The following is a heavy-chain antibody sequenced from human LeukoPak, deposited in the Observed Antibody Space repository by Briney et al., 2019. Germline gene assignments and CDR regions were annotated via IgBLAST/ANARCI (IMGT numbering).Heavy chain of an antibody. J-gene: IGHJ4*02. CDR1: GGSFSGFS. V-gene: IGHV4-34*01. CDR3: ARAGYCTNGVCYLGY. CDR2: INHSGST. D-gene: IGHD2-8*01. Sequence: FGTLSLTCALYGGSFSGFSWSWIRQPPGKGLGWVGGINHSGSTNYNPSIKSRVTISVDTSKNQFSLKLSSVTAADTAVYYCARAGYCTNGVCYLGYWGQGTLVTVSS.